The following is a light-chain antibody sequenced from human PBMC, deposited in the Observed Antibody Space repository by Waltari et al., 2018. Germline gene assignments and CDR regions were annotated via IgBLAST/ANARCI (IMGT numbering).Light chain of an antibody. Sequence: SYELTQPPSLSVSPGQTASITCSGDKLGEKYVSWYHQKPGQSPVLGIYQDTKRPSGIPVRFSGSNSGNTATLTISGTQAMDEADYYCQAWEDSSTAVFGGGTKLTVL. CDR2: QDT. J-gene: IGLJ2*01. CDR1: KLGEKY. CDR3: QAWEDSSTAV. V-gene: IGLV3-1*01.